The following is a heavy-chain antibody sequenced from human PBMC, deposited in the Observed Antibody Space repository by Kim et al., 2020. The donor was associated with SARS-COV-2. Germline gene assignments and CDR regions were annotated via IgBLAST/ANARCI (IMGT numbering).Heavy chain of an antibody. V-gene: IGHV4-34*01. CDR3: ARGGWLRSSDY. CDR2: T. Sequence: TNHNPSLKSRVTISVDTSKNQFSLKLSSVTAADTAVYYCARGGWLRSSDYWGQGTLVTVSS. D-gene: IGHD5-12*01. J-gene: IGHJ4*02.